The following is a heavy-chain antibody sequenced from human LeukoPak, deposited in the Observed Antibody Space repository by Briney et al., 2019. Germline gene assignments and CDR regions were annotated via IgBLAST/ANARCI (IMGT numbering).Heavy chain of an antibody. D-gene: IGHD2-2*01. J-gene: IGHJ3*02. CDR1: GYTFTSYG. CDR2: ISAYNGNT. V-gene: IGHV1-18*04. Sequence: GASVKVSCKASGYTFTSYGISWVRQAPGQGLEWMGWISAYNGNTNYAQKLQGRVTMTTDTSTSTAYMELRSLRSDDTAVYYCARYCSSTSCPKFDAFGIWGQGTMVTVSS. CDR3: ARYCSSTSCPKFDAFGI.